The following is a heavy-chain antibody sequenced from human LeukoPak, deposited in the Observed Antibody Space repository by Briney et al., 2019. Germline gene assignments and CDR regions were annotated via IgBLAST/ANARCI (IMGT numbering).Heavy chain of an antibody. CDR2: IYSGGST. V-gene: IGHV3-66*04. D-gene: IGHD6-13*01. J-gene: IGHJ4*02. Sequence: GGSLRLSCAASGFTVSSNYMSWVRQAPGKGLEWVSVIYSGGSTYYADSVKGRFTISRDNSKNTLYLQMNSLRAEDTAVYYCAKLSSSWYDYFDYWGQGTLVTVSS. CDR1: GFTVSSNY. CDR3: AKLSSSWYDYFDY.